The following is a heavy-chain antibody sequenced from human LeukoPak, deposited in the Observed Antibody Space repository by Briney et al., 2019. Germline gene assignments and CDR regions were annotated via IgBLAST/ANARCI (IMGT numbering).Heavy chain of an antibody. D-gene: IGHD4-23*01. CDR2: VIPNSGGT. CDR1: GYTFTGYY. Sequence: GASVKVSCKASGYTFTGYYMHWVRQAPGQGLEWMGWVIPNSGGTHYAQNFQGRVTMTRDTSISTAYMELSRLTSDDTAVYYCASGGSDFNFWGQGALVTVSS. CDR3: ASGGSDFNF. J-gene: IGHJ4*02. V-gene: IGHV1-2*02.